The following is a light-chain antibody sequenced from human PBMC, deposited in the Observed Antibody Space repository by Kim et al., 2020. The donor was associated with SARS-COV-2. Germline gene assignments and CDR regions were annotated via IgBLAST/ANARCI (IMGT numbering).Light chain of an antibody. CDR1: SSNIGDNY. CDR3: GTWDNGLSAVV. Sequence: GQKVTISCSGSSSNIGDNYVSWYQQFPGTVPKPLIYDNNKRPSGNPDRFSGSKSGTSATLGITGLQTGDEADFYCGTWDNGLSAVVFGGGTQLTVL. CDR2: DNN. J-gene: IGLJ2*01. V-gene: IGLV1-51*01.